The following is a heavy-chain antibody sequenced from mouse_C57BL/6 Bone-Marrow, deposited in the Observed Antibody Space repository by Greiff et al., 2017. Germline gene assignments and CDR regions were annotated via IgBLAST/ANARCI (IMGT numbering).Heavy chain of an antibody. D-gene: IGHD2-4*01. V-gene: IGHV2-9*01. CDR1: GFSLTSYG. CDR2: IWGGGST. Sequence: VKLMESGPGLVAPSQSLSITCTVSGFSLTSYGVDWVRQPPGKGLEWLGVIWGGGSTNYNSALMSRLSISKDNSKSQVFLKMNSLQTNDSAEYYCTITGGYDDYDGGGLYAMDYWGQGTSVTVSS. CDR3: TITGGYDDYDGGGLYAMDY. J-gene: IGHJ4*01.